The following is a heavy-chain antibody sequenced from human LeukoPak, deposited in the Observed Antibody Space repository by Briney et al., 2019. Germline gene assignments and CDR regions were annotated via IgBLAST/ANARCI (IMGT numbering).Heavy chain of an antibody. D-gene: IGHD6-13*01. V-gene: IGHV3-23*01. J-gene: IGHJ4*02. CDR3: AKHQGNSRWYFDC. CDR1: GFTFSSYA. Sequence: PGGSLRLSCAASGFTFSSYAMSWVRQAPGKGLEWVSGISASGSDRYYADSVKGRLTISRDSSKNTLYLQVNSLRAEDTAVYYCAKHQGNSRWYFDCWGQGTLVTVS. CDR2: ISASGSDR.